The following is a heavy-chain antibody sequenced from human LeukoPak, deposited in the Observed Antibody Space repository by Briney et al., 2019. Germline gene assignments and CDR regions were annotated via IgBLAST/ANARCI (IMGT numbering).Heavy chain of an antibody. CDR1: GGSISSGGYS. CDR2: IYYSGST. V-gene: IGHV4-31*03. CDR3: TVDTAMGSFDY. Sequence: SETLSLTCTVSGGSISSGGYSWSWIRQHPGKGLEWIGYIYYSGSTYYNPSLKSRVTISVDTSKNQFSLKLSSVTAADTAVYYCTVDTAMGSFDYWGQGTLVTVSS. J-gene: IGHJ4*02. D-gene: IGHD5-18*01.